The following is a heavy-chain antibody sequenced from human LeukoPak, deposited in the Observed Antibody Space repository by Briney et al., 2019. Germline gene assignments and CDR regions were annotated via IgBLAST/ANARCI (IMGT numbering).Heavy chain of an antibody. CDR3: ARLRGRLAARPWAYSS. Sequence: SETLSLXCAVYGGSFSGYYWSWIRQPPGKELEWIGEINHSGSTNYNPSLKSRVTISVDTSKNQFSLKLSSVTAADTAVYYCARLRGRLAARPWAYSSWGQGTLVTVSS. D-gene: IGHD6-6*01. CDR2: INHSGST. J-gene: IGHJ5*02. CDR1: GGSFSGYY. V-gene: IGHV4-34*01.